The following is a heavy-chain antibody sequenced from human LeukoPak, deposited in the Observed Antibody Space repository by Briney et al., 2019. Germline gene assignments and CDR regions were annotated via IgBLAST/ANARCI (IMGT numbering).Heavy chain of an antibody. CDR3: ARAFSITMIQGPIEVGY. Sequence: ASVKVSCKASGYTFTSYAMNWVRQAPGQGLEWMGWINTNTGNPTYAQGFTGRFVFSLDTSVSTAYLQISSLKAEDTAVYYCARAFSITMIQGPIEVGYWGQGTLVTVSS. CDR2: INTNTGNP. CDR1: GYTFTSYA. J-gene: IGHJ4*02. V-gene: IGHV7-4-1*02. D-gene: IGHD3-22*01.